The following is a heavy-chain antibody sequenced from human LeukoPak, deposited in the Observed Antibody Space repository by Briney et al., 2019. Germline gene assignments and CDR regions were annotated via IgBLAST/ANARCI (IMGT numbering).Heavy chain of an antibody. Sequence: GGSLRLSCAASGFTFSNFGMHWVRQAPGKGLEWVAYIQYDGSNEQYAHSVKGRFRISRDSSKNILYLQMNSLRAEDTALYYCAKARYYSGSGSQYYFDYWGQGTLLTVSS. CDR1: GFTFSNFG. D-gene: IGHD3-10*01. V-gene: IGHV3-30*02. J-gene: IGHJ4*02. CDR2: IQYDGSNE. CDR3: AKARYYSGSGSQYYFDY.